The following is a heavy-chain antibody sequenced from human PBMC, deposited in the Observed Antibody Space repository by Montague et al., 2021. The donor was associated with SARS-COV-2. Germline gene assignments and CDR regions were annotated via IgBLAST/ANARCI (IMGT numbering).Heavy chain of an antibody. J-gene: IGHJ4*02. CDR1: GFTFSSYA. CDR3: AVDIVATIKRTFDY. V-gene: IGHV3-23*01. D-gene: IGHD5-12*01. CDR2: ISGSGGST. Sequence: PLRLSCAASGFTFSSYAMSWVRQAPGKGLEWVSAISGSGGSTYYADSVKGRFTISRDNSKNTLYLQMNSLRAEDTAVYYCAVDIVATIKRTFDYWGQGTLVTVSS.